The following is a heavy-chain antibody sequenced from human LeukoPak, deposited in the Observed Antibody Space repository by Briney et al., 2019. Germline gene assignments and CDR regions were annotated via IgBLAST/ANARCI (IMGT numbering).Heavy chain of an antibody. D-gene: IGHD3-10*01. CDR2: INPSGGST. V-gene: IGHV1-46*01. CDR3: ARIRGIGDYYYYYMDV. Sequence: ASVKVSCKASGYTFTSYYMHWVRQAPAQGLEWMGIINPSGGSTSYAQKFQGRVTITADESTSTAYMELSSLRSEDTAVYYCARIRGIGDYYYYYMDVWGKGTTVTVSS. J-gene: IGHJ6*03. CDR1: GYTFTSYY.